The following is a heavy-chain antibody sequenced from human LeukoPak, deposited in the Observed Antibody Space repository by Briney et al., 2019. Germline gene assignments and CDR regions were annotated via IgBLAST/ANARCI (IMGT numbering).Heavy chain of an antibody. J-gene: IGHJ4*02. CDR2: ISSSGSTI. CDR3: AKQPLHDSSAYEGY. CDR1: GFTFSDYY. D-gene: IGHD3-22*01. V-gene: IGHV3-11*04. Sequence: GGSLRLSCAASGFTFSDYYMSWIRQAPGKGLEWVSYISSSGSTIYYADSVKGRFTISRDNAKNSLYLQMNSLRAEDTAVYYCAKQPLHDSSAYEGYWGQGTLFTVSS.